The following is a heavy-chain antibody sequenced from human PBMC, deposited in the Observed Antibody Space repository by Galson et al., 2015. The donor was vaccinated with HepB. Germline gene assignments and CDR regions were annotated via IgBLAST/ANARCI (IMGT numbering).Heavy chain of an antibody. CDR2: ISAYNGNT. Sequence: SVKVSCKASGYTFTSYGISWVRQAPGQGLEWMGWISAYNGNTNYAQKLQGRVTMTTDTSTSTAYMELRSLRSDDTAVYYCARLGYYGSGSYFQYYFDYWGQGTLVTVSS. CDR3: ARLGYYGSGSYFQYYFDY. CDR1: GYTFTSYG. V-gene: IGHV1-18*01. D-gene: IGHD3-10*01. J-gene: IGHJ4*02.